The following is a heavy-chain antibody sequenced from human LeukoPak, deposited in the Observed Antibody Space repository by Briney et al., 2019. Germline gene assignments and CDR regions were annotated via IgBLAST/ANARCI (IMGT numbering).Heavy chain of an antibody. Sequence: PGGSLRLSCAASGFTFSSYGMHWVRQAPGKGLEWVAVISYDGSNKYYTDSVKGRFTISRDNSKNTLYLQMNSLRAEGTAVYYCARDRVWGSYRYDYYFDYWGQGTLVTVSS. CDR1: GFTFSSYG. V-gene: IGHV3-30*05. CDR3: ARDRVWGSYRYDYYFDY. D-gene: IGHD3-16*02. CDR2: ISYDGSNK. J-gene: IGHJ4*02.